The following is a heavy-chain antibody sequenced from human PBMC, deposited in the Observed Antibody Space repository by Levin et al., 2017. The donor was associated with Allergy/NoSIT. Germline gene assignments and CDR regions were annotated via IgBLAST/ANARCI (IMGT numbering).Heavy chain of an antibody. V-gene: IGHV4-34*01. CDR2: INHSGST. J-gene: IGHJ4*02. CDR3: ARDGTVTTRGLFDY. Sequence: PSETLSLTCAVYGGSFSGYYWSWIRQPPGKGLEWIGEINHSGSTNYNPSLKSRVTISVDTSKNQFSLKLSSVTAADTAVYYCARDGTVTTRGLFDYWGQGTLVTVSS. D-gene: IGHD4-17*01. CDR1: GGSFSGYY.